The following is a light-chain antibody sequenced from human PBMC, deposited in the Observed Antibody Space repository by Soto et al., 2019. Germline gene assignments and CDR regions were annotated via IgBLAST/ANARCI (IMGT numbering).Light chain of an antibody. CDR2: GPS. J-gene: IGKJ4*01. Sequence: EIVMTQSPATLSVSPGERATLSCRASQSISSNLAWYQQKPGQAPRLLIYGPSTRATGIPARFSGSGSGTEFTLTISSLQSQDFEVYYCQPYNNCPLTLGGGTKVDI. CDR3: QPYNNCPLT. V-gene: IGKV3-15*01. CDR1: QSISSN.